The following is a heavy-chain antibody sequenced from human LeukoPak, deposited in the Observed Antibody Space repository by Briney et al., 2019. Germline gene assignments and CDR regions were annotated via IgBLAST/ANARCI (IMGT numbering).Heavy chain of an antibody. CDR1: GINFRSSG. J-gene: IGHJ4*02. CDR3: AREGGRAVPGRFDQ. V-gene: IGHV3-30*02. Sequence: SGGSLRLSCAASGINFRSSGMHWVRQAPGKGLEWVTFIQNDGSDKYYAASVKGRFTISRDNSKNTVYLHIDSLRADDTALYYCAREGGRAVPGRFDQWGQGTLVTVSS. CDR2: IQNDGSDK. D-gene: IGHD6-13*01.